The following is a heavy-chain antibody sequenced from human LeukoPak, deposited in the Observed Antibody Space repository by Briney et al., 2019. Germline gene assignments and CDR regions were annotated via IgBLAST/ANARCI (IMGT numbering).Heavy chain of an antibody. V-gene: IGHV4-59*01. D-gene: IGHD3-16*01. CDR3: ARNTLRTRAYFDY. CDR1: GGSIGTYY. J-gene: IGHJ4*02. CDR2: IYYSGST. Sequence: TSETLSLTCTVSGGSIGTYYWGWIRQPPGKGLEWIAYIYYSGSTNYNPSLKSRVTISLDTSKNQFSLRLSSVTAADTAVYYCARNTLRTRAYFDYWGQGTLVTVSS.